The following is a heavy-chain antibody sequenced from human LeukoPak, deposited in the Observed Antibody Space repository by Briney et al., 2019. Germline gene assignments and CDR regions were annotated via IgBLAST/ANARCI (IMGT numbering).Heavy chain of an antibody. CDR1: GSTFSSYG. J-gene: IGHJ4*02. Sequence: GRSLRLSCAASGSTFSSYGMHWVRQAPGKGLEWVAVIWYDGSNKYYADSVKGRFTISRDNSKNTLYLQMNSLRAEDTAVYYCAREGTAAESAFDYWGQGTLVTVSS. CDR3: AREGTAAESAFDY. V-gene: IGHV3-33*01. CDR2: IWYDGSNK. D-gene: IGHD6-13*01.